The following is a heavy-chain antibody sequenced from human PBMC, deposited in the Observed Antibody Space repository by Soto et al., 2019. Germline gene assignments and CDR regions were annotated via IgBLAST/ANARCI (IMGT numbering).Heavy chain of an antibody. D-gene: IGHD5-18*01. J-gene: IGHJ4*02. CDR3: ARGRYRYGYYFDY. V-gene: IGHV4-34*01. CDR1: GGSFSGYY. CDR2: INHSGST. Sequence: QVQLQQWGAGLLKPSETLSLTCAVYGGSFSGYYWSWIRQPPGKGLAWIGEINHSGSTNYNPSLKRRATISVDTSKNQFSLKLSSVTAADTAVYYCARGRYRYGYYFDYWGQGTLVTVSS.